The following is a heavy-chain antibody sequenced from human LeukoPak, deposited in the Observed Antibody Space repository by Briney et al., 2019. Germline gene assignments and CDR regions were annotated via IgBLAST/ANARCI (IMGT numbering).Heavy chain of an antibody. D-gene: IGHD5-12*01. Sequence: PSETLSLTCTVSGGSISSYYWSWIRQPPGKGLERIGYIYYSGSTNYNPSLKSRVTISVDTSKNQFSLKLSSVTAADTAVYYCARADVAAPFDYWGQGTLVTVSS. CDR1: GGSISSYY. V-gene: IGHV4-59*01. CDR2: IYYSGST. CDR3: ARADVAAPFDY. J-gene: IGHJ4*02.